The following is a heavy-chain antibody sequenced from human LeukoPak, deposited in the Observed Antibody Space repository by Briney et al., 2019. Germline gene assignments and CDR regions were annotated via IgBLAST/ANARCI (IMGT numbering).Heavy chain of an antibody. V-gene: IGHV4-39*07. J-gene: IGHJ4*02. CDR1: GGSISSLDYY. Sequence: PSETLSLTCTVSGGSISSLDYYWGWIRQAPGKGLEWIGSVYYSGITYYNPSLKSRVTISVDTSKNQFSLKVNSVSVADTAVYYCARGRGVTGTQGLLDSWGQGNMVTVSS. D-gene: IGHD1-1*01. CDR2: VYYSGIT. CDR3: ARGRGVTGTQGLLDS.